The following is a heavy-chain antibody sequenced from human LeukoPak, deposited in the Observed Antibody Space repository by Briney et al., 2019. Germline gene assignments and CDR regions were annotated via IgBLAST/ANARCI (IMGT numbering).Heavy chain of an antibody. Sequence: SVTLSLTCTVSGGSISSSSYYWGWIRQPPGKGLEWIGSIYYSGSTYYNPSLKSRVTISVDTSKNQFSLKLSSVTAADTAVYYCARVIAAATRFFDPWGQGTLVTVSS. CDR2: IYYSGST. CDR1: GGSISSSSYY. J-gene: IGHJ5*02. V-gene: IGHV4-39*07. D-gene: IGHD6-13*01. CDR3: ARVIAAATRFFDP.